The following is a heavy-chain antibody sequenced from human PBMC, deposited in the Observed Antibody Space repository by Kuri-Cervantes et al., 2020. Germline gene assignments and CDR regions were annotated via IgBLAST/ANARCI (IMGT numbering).Heavy chain of an antibody. CDR1: GFTFSSYG. CDR2: ISYDGSNK. J-gene: IGHJ6*02. V-gene: IGHV3-30*18. Sequence: SCAASGFTFSSYGMHWVRQAPGKGLEWVAVISYDGSNKYYADSVKGRFTISRDNSKNTLYLQMNSLRAEDTAVYYCAKEYYDFWSGTKMGYYYYGMDVWGQGTTVTVSS. CDR3: AKEYYDFWSGTKMGYYYYGMDV. D-gene: IGHD3-3*01.